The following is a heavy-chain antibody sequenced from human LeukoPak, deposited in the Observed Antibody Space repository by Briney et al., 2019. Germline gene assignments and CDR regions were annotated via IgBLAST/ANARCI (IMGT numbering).Heavy chain of an antibody. J-gene: IGHJ6*02. V-gene: IGHV3-23*01. CDR1: GFIFSSHV. D-gene: IGHD4-17*01. CDR3: AKEATVTTQYHFYGMDL. CDR2: SSGSGGKT. Sequence: PGGSLRLSCAASGFIFSSHVVSWVRQAPGKGLEWVSGSSGSGGKTYYADSVKGRFTISRDNSKNTLYLQMNSLRAEDTAVYYCAKEATVTTQYHFYGMDLWGQGTTVTVSS.